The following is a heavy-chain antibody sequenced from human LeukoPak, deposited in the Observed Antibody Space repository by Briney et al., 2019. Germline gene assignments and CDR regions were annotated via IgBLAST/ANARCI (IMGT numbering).Heavy chain of an antibody. D-gene: IGHD6-19*01. V-gene: IGHV3-23*01. Sequence: GGSLRLSCAASGFTFSSYAMSWVRQAPGKGLEWVSGISGSGGSIYYADSVKGRFTISRDNSKNTLHLQTNSLRAEDTAVYYCAKDLYSSGLGAFDIWGQGTTVTASS. CDR1: GFTFSSYA. CDR3: AKDLYSSGLGAFDI. CDR2: ISGSGGSI. J-gene: IGHJ3*02.